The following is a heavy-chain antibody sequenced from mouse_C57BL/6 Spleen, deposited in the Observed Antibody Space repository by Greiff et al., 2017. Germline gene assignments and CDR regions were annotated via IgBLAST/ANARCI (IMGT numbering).Heavy chain of an antibody. Sequence: QVQLQQPGAELVRPGSSVKLSCKASGYTFTSYWMHWVKQRPIQGLEWIGNIDPSDSETHYNQKFKDKATLTVDKSSSTAYMQLSSLTSEDSAVYYCARPGEYYGSSYGFAYWGQGTLVTVSA. CDR2: IDPSDSET. V-gene: IGHV1-52*01. CDR3: ARPGEYYGSSYGFAY. D-gene: IGHD1-1*01. J-gene: IGHJ3*01. CDR1: GYTFTSYW.